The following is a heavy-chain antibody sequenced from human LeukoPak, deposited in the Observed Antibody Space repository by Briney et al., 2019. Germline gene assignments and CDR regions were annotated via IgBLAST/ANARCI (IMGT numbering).Heavy chain of an antibody. Sequence: SETLSLTCTVSGGSISSGSYYWSWIRQPAGKGLECLGRIYTSGSAKYNPSLGSRVTISVAMSKNQFSLDLSSVTAADTAVYYCARDGPYCTNGVCHWGLRWFDPWGQGTLVTVSS. CDR3: ARDGPYCTNGVCHWGLRWFDP. D-gene: IGHD2-8*01. CDR2: IYTSGSA. J-gene: IGHJ5*02. V-gene: IGHV4-61*02. CDR1: GGSISSGSYY.